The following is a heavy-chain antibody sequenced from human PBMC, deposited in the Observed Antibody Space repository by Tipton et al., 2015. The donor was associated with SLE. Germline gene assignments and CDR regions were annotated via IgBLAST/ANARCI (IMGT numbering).Heavy chain of an antibody. D-gene: IGHD3-3*01. Sequence: SLRLSCAASGFTFGDYAMHWVRQAPGKGLEWVSSISWNSGNIGYVDSVKGRFTISRDNAKNSLYLQMNSLTPEDTALYYCARGPDFWSGYFDSWGQGAQVTVSS. J-gene: IGHJ4*02. CDR2: ISWNSGNI. CDR1: GFTFGDYA. CDR3: ARGPDFWSGYFDS. V-gene: IGHV3-9*01.